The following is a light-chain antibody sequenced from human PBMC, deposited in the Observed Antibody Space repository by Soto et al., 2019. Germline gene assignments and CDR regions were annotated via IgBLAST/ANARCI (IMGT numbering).Light chain of an antibody. Sequence: IVLTQFPATLSVSPGERATLSCRAGDSIGTNVAWYQHKPGQSPRLLIYNASTRPPGVAARFSGSGSGTEFTLTISSLQPEDFVVYYCQHYNSWPVYTFGQGTKLDIK. J-gene: IGKJ2*01. V-gene: IGKV3-15*01. CDR2: NAS. CDR1: DSIGTN. CDR3: QHYNSWPVYT.